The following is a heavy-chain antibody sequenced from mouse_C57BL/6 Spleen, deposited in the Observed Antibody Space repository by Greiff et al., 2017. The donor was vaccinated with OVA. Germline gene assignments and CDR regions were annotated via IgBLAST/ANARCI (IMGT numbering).Heavy chain of an antibody. CDR1: GFTFTDYY. V-gene: IGHV7-3*01. J-gene: IGHJ2*01. CDR3: ARDDWGLDY. D-gene: IGHD4-1*01. CDR2: IRNKANGYTT. Sequence: EVQVVESGGGLVQPGGSLSLSCAASGFTFTDYYMSWVRQPPGKALEWLGFIRNKANGYTTEYSASVQGRFTISRDNSQSILYLQMNALRAEDSATYYCARDDWGLDYWGQGTTVTVSS.